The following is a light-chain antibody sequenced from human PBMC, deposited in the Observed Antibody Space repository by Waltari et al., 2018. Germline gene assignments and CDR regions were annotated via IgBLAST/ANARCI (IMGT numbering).Light chain of an antibody. CDR3: TAWDNSLQV. CDR2: QHN. Sequence: SYELTQVTSVSVSPGQKTIINCSGHELGERYVAWYQQKAGQSPVLLLYQHNKRPSGIPERFSGSNSGNTATLTIRETQSTHEADYYCTAWDNSLQVFGTVTRLTVL. J-gene: IGLJ1*01. CDR1: ELGERY. V-gene: IGLV3-1*01.